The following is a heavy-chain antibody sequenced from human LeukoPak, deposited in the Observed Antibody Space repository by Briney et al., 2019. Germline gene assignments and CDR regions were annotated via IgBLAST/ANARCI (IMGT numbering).Heavy chain of an antibody. CDR3: ARGGYSSSWYYYYYTDV. V-gene: IGHV1-69*05. Sequence: SVKVSCKASGGTFSSYAISWVRQAPGQGLEWMGGIIPIFGTANYAQKFQGRVTITTDESTSTAYMELSSLGSEDTAVYYCARGGYSSSWYYYYYTDVWGKGTTVTVSS. D-gene: IGHD6-13*01. CDR1: GGTFSSYA. J-gene: IGHJ6*03. CDR2: IIPIFGTA.